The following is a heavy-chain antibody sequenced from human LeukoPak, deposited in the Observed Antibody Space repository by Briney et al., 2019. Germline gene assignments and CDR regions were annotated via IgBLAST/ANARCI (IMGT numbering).Heavy chain of an antibody. CDR2: INPNSGGT. CDR1: GYTFTGYY. V-gene: IGHV1-2*06. J-gene: IGHJ2*01. CDR3: ARDKSNSSSWPFDL. Sequence: ASVKVSCKASGYTFTGYYMHWVRQAPGQGLEWMGRINPNSGGTNYAQKFQGRVTMTRDTSISTAYMELSRLRSDDTAVYYCARDKSNSSSWPFDLWGRGTLVTVSS. D-gene: IGHD6-13*01.